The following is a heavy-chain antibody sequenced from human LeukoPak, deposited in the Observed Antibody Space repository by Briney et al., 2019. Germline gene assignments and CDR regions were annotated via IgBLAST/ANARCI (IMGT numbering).Heavy chain of an antibody. D-gene: IGHD4-11*01. V-gene: IGHV3-20*04. CDR1: GFTFHDYG. CDR2: INWNGGST. CDR3: AKYDYNNYVGYYDH. Sequence: GGSLRLSCAASGFTFHDYGMSWVRQAPGKGLEWVSGINWNGGSTDYADSVKGRFTIYRDNAKNSLYLQMNSLRAEDTALYYCAKYDYNNYVGYYDHWGQGTLVTVSS. J-gene: IGHJ4*02.